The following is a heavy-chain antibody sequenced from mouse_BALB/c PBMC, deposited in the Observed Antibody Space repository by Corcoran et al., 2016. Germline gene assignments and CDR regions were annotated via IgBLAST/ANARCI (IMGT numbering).Heavy chain of an antibody. D-gene: IGHD3-2*01. CDR3: AKTARATYYFDY. Sequence: QVQLQQSGPELVKPGASVKISCKASGYSFTSYYIHWVKQRPGQGLEWIGWIFPGSGNTKYNEKFKGKAILTADTSSSTAYMQLSSLTSEDSAVYFCAKTARATYYFDYWGQGTTLTVSS. CDR2: IFPGSGNT. J-gene: IGHJ2*01. CDR1: GYSFTSYY. V-gene: IGHV1-66*01.